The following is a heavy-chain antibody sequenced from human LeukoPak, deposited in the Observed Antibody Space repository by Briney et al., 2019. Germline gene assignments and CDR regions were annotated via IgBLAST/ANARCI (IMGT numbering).Heavy chain of an antibody. V-gene: IGHV3-30*18. Sequence: GRSLRLSCAASGFTFRTYGMHWVRQAPGKGLEWVAVISYDGSNKYYADSVKGRFTISRDNSKNTLYLQMNSLRGEDTAVYYCAKDFTGSSGSQSYGMDVWGQGTTVTVSS. CDR2: ISYDGSNK. CDR3: AKDFTGSSGSQSYGMDV. D-gene: IGHD3-22*01. J-gene: IGHJ6*02. CDR1: GFTFRTYG.